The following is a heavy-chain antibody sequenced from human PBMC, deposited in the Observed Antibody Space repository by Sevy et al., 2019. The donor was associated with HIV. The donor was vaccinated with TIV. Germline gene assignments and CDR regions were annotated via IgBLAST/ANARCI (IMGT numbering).Heavy chain of an antibody. D-gene: IGHD6-19*01. CDR2: ISWNSGSI. Sequence: GGSLRLSCAASGFTFDDYAMHWVRQAPGKGLEWVSGISWNSGSIGYADSVKGRFTIARDNAKNSLYLQMNSLRAEDTSLYYCAKDQGGGWYYYYGMDVWGQGTTVTVSS. CDR1: GFTFDDYA. J-gene: IGHJ6*02. V-gene: IGHV3-9*01. CDR3: AKDQGGGWYYYYGMDV.